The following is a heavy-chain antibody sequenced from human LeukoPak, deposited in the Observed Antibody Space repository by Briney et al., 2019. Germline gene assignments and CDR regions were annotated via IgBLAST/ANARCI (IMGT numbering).Heavy chain of an antibody. Sequence: SETLSLTCAVSGGSISSGGYSWSWIRQPPGKGLEWIGYIYHSGSTYYNPFLKSRVTISEDRSKNQFSLRLSSVTAADTAVYYCARGKVATINWFDPWGQGTLVTVSS. V-gene: IGHV4-30-2*01. D-gene: IGHD5-24*01. J-gene: IGHJ5*02. CDR1: GGSISSGGYS. CDR3: ARGKVATINWFDP. CDR2: IYHSGST.